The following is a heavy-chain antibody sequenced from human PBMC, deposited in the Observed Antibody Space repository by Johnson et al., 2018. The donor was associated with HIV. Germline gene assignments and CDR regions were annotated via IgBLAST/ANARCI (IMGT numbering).Heavy chain of an antibody. J-gene: IGHJ3*02. Sequence: QVQLVESGGGVVQPGMSLRLSYADSGFTFSSYGMHRVRQAPGKGLEWVAVICCDGGHKYHADSAKGRFTISGDSSKNTLFLQMNSLRAEDTAVYYCASFWATGAFDIWGQGTMVTVSS. CDR1: GFTFSSYG. CDR2: ICCDGGHK. CDR3: ASFWATGAFDI. D-gene: IGHD3-10*01. V-gene: IGHV3-33*08.